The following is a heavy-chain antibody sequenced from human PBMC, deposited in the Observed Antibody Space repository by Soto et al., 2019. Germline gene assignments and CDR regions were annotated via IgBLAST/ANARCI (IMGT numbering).Heavy chain of an antibody. Sequence: QITLKESGPTLVKPTQTLTLTCNVSGVSLSTGGVGVGWIRQPPGKALEWLALIYWDDDQRSSPSLKSRLTIPKDTSKNQVVLTMTNMAPEDTATYYCAHMRAATFDYWGQGTLVTVSS. CDR3: AHMRAATFDY. CDR1: GVSLSTGGVG. J-gene: IGHJ4*02. V-gene: IGHV2-5*02. CDR2: IYWDDDQ. D-gene: IGHD2-15*01.